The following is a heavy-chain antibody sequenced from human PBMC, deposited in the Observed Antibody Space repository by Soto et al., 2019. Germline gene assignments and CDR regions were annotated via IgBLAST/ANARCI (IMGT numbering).Heavy chain of an antibody. D-gene: IGHD3-3*01. Sequence: ASVKVSCKASGYTFTSYGISWVRQAPGQGLEWMGWISAYNGNTNYAQKLQGRVTMTRDTSTSTVYMELSSLRSEDTAVYYCARRRRDYDFWSGYYYGMDVWGQGTTVT. J-gene: IGHJ6*02. CDR3: ARRRRDYDFWSGYYYGMDV. CDR2: ISAYNGNT. CDR1: GYTFTSYG. V-gene: IGHV1-18*01.